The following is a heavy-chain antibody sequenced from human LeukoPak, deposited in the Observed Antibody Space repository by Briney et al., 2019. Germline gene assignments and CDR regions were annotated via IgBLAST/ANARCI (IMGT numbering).Heavy chain of an antibody. Sequence: GGSLRLSCAASGFIFSDHYMDWVRQAPGKGLEWVGRTRDEANIYTTKYAASVKGRFTISRDDSKNSLYLQMNSLKTEDTAVYYCASPVGATTVRAFDIWGQGTIVTVSS. V-gene: IGHV3-72*01. J-gene: IGHJ3*02. CDR3: ASPVGATTVRAFDI. CDR1: GFIFSDHY. D-gene: IGHD1-26*01. CDR2: TRDEANIYTT.